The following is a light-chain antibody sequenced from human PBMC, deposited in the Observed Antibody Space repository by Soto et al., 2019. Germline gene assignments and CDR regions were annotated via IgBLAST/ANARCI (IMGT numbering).Light chain of an antibody. CDR2: IAY. V-gene: IGKV1-33*01. J-gene: IGKJ4*01. CDR3: QQYDNPPLT. CDR1: QDIRNY. Sequence: DLQMTQSPSSLSASVGDRVTITCQASQDIRNYLNWYQQKPGRAHKLLIYIAYNLETGVPSRFSGSGSGTDFTFTISSLQPEDIASYYCQQYDNPPLTFGGGTRVEIK.